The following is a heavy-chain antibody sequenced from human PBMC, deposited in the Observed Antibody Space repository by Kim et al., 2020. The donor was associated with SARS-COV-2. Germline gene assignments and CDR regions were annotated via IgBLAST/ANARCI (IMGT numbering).Heavy chain of an antibody. D-gene: IGHD1-26*01. CDR3: AKDFEWELLEGGAFDY. J-gene: IGHJ4*02. CDR1: GFTFSSYA. CDR2: ISGSGGST. Sequence: GGSLRLSCAASGFTFSSYAMSWVRQAPGKGLEWVSAISGSGGSTYYADSVKGRFTISRDNSKNTLYLQMNSLRAEDTAVYYCAKDFEWELLEGGAFDYWGQGTLVTVSS. V-gene: IGHV3-23*01.